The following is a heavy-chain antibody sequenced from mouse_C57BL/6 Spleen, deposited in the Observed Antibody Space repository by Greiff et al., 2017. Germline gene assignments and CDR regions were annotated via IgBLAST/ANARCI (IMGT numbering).Heavy chain of an antibody. Sequence: VMLVESGAELVRPGASVKLSCKASGYTFTDYYINWVKQRPGQGLEWIARIYPGSGNTYYNEKFKGKATLTAEKSSSTAYMQLSSLTSEDSAVYFCARWGVITTVVATDYWGQGTTLTVSS. V-gene: IGHV1-76*01. D-gene: IGHD1-1*01. CDR1: GYTFTDYY. CDR2: IYPGSGNT. CDR3: ARWGVITTVVATDY. J-gene: IGHJ2*01.